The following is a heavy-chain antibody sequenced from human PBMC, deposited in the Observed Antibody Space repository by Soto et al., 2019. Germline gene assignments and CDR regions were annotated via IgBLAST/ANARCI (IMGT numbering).Heavy chain of an antibody. CDR3: ARIQLGYDAFDI. Sequence: EVQLVESGGGLVKPGGSLRLSCAASGFTFSSYSMNWVRQAPGKGLEWVSSISSSSSYIDYADSVKCRFTISRDNAKNSLYLQIHSLRAEDTAVDYCARIQLGYDAFDIWGQGTMVTVSS. CDR1: GFTFSSYS. CDR2: ISSSSSYI. V-gene: IGHV3-21*01. D-gene: IGHD6-6*01. J-gene: IGHJ3*02.